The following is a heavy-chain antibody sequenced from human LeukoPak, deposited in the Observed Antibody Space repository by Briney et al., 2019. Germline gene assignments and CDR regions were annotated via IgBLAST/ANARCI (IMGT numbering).Heavy chain of an antibody. J-gene: IGHJ4*02. D-gene: IGHD6-6*01. Sequence: ASVKVSCKASGYTFTNYYMHWVRQAPVQGLEWMGIINPSGNTTSYAQKFQGRVTMTRDMSTSTVYMELSSLRSDDTAVFYCARDSSSGIDSWGQGTLVTVSS. CDR1: GYTFTNYY. CDR3: ARDSSSGIDS. V-gene: IGHV1-46*01. CDR2: INPSGNTT.